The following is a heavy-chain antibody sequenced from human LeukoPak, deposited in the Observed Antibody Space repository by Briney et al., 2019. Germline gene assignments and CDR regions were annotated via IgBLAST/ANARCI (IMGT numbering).Heavy chain of an antibody. CDR1: GASINSGVYL. Sequence: SQTLSLTCSVSGASINSGVYLWSWIRQSPGKGLEWIGYIYHTGSTSYNPSLKSRISISADTSKSQFSLRLSSVIAADTAVYYCARLLPGNYFGSGGFDFWGQGTLVTVSS. V-gene: IGHV4-30-4*08. CDR3: ARLLPGNYFGSGGFDF. D-gene: IGHD3-10*01. CDR2: IYHTGST. J-gene: IGHJ4*02.